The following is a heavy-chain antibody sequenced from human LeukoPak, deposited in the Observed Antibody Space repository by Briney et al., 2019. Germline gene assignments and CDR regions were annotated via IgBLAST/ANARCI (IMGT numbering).Heavy chain of an antibody. J-gene: IGHJ4*02. V-gene: IGHV3-48*02. D-gene: IGHD2-21*02. CDR3: ARGLAYCGGDCYRALDY. CDR1: GFTFSSCT. CDR2: ISSSSGSI. Sequence: PGGSLRLSCAASGFTFSSCTMNWVRQAPGGGLEWVSYISSSSGSIYYADSVEGRFTISRDNAKNSLYLQVNSLRDEDTAVYYCARGLAYCGGDCYRALDYWGQGILVTVSS.